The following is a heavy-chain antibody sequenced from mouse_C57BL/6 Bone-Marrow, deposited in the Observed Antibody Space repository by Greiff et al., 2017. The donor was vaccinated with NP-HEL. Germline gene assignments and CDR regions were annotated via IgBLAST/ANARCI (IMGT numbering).Heavy chain of an antibody. Sequence: VQLQQSGAELARPGASVKLSCKASGYTFTSYGISWVKQRTGQGLEWIGEIYPRSGNTYYNEKFKGKATLTADKSSSTAYMELRSLTSEDSAVYFCAREKIYDGSLYFDVWGTGTTVTVSS. CDR1: GYTFTSYG. J-gene: IGHJ1*03. CDR2: IYPRSGNT. V-gene: IGHV1-81*01. D-gene: IGHD1-1*01. CDR3: AREKIYDGSLYFDV.